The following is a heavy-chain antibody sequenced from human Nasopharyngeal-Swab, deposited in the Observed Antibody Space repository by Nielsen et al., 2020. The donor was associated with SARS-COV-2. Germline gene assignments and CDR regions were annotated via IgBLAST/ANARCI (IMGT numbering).Heavy chain of an antibody. D-gene: IGHD3-10*01. CDR3: AKDRGTMVRGVPYYYGIDV. J-gene: IGHJ6*02. CDR2: FSWNSGSI. Sequence: SLKISCAASGFTFDDYAMHWVRQAPGKGLEWVSGFSWNSGSIGYADSVKGRFTISRDNAKNSLYLQMNSLRAEDTALYYCAKDRGTMVRGVPYYYGIDVWGQGTTVTVSS. CDR1: GFTFDDYA. V-gene: IGHV3-9*01.